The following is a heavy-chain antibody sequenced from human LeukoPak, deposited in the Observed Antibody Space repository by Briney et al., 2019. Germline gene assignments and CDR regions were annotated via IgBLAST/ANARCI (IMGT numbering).Heavy chain of an antibody. J-gene: IGHJ4*02. CDR2: IYPADSRT. CDR3: ARGSPYGGGYRDY. D-gene: IGHD1-26*01. V-gene: IGHV5-51*01. CDR1: GYSFTDYW. Sequence: GESLKISCKGSGYSFTDYWIGWVRQMPGKGLEWMALIYPADSRTLYGPSFQGQVTISADKSISTAYLQWSSLRASDTAVYYCARGSPYGGGYRDYWGQGTLVTASS.